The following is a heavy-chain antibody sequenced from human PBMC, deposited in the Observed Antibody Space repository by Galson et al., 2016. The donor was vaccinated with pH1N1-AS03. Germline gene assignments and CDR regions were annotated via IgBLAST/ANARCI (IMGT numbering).Heavy chain of an antibody. V-gene: IGHV4-59*01. D-gene: IGHD3-16*01. J-gene: IGHJ2*01. CDR3: AREKRISFGGGRWYFDL. CDR2: MYQSGTT. CDR1: AGSISTYY. Sequence: SETLSLTCTVSAGSISTYYWNWIRQPPGKEMEWIGYMYQSGTTTYNPSLQSRVTMSVDTSKKQFFLTLTSVTAADTAVYYCAREKRISFGGGRWYFDLWGRGTLVTVSS.